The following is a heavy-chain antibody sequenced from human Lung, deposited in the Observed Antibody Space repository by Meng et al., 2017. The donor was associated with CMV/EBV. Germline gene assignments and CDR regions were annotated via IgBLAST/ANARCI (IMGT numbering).Heavy chain of an antibody. D-gene: IGHD3-10*01. CDR2: IRSKTDGATT. J-gene: IGHJ4*02. CDR1: GRSCRNGW. Sequence: AVSGRSCRNGWMRWVRQVPGKGLEWVGRIRSKTDGATTDYAAPVKGRISISRDDSNNTVYLQMDRLKTEDTGVYYCTSNRGAWYIDYWGQGTLVTVSS. CDR3: TSNRGAWYIDY. V-gene: IGHV3-15*05.